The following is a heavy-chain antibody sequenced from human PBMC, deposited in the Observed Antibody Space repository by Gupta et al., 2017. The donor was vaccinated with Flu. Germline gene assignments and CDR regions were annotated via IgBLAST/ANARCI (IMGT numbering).Heavy chain of an antibody. CDR2: LKQDGSDQ. J-gene: IGHJ5*02. CDR3: ARGSHDSKYRCFET. V-gene: IGHV3-7*01. D-gene: IGHD4-4*01. Sequence: MSWVRHIPGKGLGWVATLKQDGSDQDYVDSVKGRFTISRDSAKNSLHLQMNGLRVEDTAVYYCARGSHDSKYRCFETWGQGTRVTVSS.